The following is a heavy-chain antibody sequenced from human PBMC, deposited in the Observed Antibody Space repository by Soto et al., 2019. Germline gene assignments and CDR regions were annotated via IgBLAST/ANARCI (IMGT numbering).Heavy chain of an antibody. J-gene: IGHJ4*02. CDR1: GFSFNDYG. CDR2: VEYDGSEE. V-gene: IGHV3-33*01. D-gene: IGHD6-19*01. Sequence: QVQLEESGGGVVQPGRSLRLSCAASGFSFNDYGMDWVRQAPGKGLEWVAVVEYDGSEEYYAESVRGRFTISRDNSKNTLYLQMNSLRVEDTAVYYCARAVGSVAGPLDYWGQGTLVSVSS. CDR3: ARAVGSVAGPLDY.